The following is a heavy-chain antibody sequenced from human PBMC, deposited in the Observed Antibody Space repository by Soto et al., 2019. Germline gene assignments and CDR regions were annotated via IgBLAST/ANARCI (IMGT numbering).Heavy chain of an antibody. J-gene: IGHJ4*02. V-gene: IGHV1-18*01. D-gene: IGHD1-26*01. CDR2: ISGNNGNT. CDR1: GYTFTSYG. Sequence: QVQLVQSGAEVKKPGASVKVSCKASGYTFTSYGISWVRQAPGQGLEWMAWISGNNGNTDYAQKFQGRVTMTTDTATSTAYRELGRLRCDTAAVYYCGSEGWGWDLQFFDYWAQGTLVTVSS. CDR3: GSEGWGWDLQFFDY.